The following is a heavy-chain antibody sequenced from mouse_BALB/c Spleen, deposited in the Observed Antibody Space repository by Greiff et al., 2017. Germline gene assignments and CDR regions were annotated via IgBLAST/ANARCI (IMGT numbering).Heavy chain of an antibody. V-gene: IGHV5-9-4*01. CDR3: ARYDTTAFYFDY. CDR2: ISSGGSYT. D-gene: IGHD1-2*01. Sequence: EVKLVESGGGLVKPGGSLKLSCAASGFTFSSYAMSWVRQSPEKRLEWVAEISSGGSYTYYPDTVTGRFTISRDNAKNTLYLEMSSLRSEDTAMYYCARYDTTAFYFDYWGQGTTLTVSS. CDR1: GFTFSSYA. J-gene: IGHJ2*01.